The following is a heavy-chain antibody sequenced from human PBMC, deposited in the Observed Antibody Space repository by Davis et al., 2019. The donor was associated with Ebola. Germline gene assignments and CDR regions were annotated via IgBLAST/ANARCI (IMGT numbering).Heavy chain of an antibody. CDR1: GFSFNYYY. J-gene: IGHJ3*02. CDR3: ARSVFQLGEARTDAFEI. D-gene: IGHD1-1*01. Sequence: HTGGSLRLSCEASGFSFNYYYIHWVRQAPGEGLVWVAHINSDGTTTRYADAVKGRFTISRDNTKNTLYLQMNSLRVEDTAVYYCARSVFQLGEARTDAFEIWGQGTTVSVSS. V-gene: IGHV3-74*01. CDR2: INSDGTTT.